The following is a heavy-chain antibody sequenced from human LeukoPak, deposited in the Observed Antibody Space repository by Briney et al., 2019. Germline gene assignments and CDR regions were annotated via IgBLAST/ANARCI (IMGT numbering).Heavy chain of an antibody. V-gene: IGHV4-61*02. J-gene: IGHJ4*02. Sequence: PSETLSLTCTVSGVSIRSGSYYWSWIRQPAGKGLEWIGRIYTSGTTNYNPSLKSRVTISVGTSKSQFSLKLSSVTAADTAVYYCARQTGSGLFILPGGQGTLVTVSS. CDR3: ARQTGSGLFILP. CDR1: GVSIRSGSYY. CDR2: IYTSGTT. D-gene: IGHD3/OR15-3a*01.